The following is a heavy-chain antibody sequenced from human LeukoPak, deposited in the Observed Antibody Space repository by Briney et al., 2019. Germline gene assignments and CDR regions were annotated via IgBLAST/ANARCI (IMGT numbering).Heavy chain of an antibody. CDR3: AREPIEYAFDT. J-gene: IGHJ3*02. CDR2: IYTSGST. D-gene: IGHD2-2*01. V-gene: IGHV4-4*07. Sequence: SSETLSLTCTVSGGSISSYYWSWIRQPAGKGLECIGRIYTSGSTNYNPSLKSRVTMSVDTSKNQFCLKLSSVTAADTAVYYCAREPIEYAFDTWGQGTMVTVSS. CDR1: GGSISSYY.